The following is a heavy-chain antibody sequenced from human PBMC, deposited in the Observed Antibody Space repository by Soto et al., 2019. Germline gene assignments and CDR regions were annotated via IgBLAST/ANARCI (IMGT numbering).Heavy chain of an antibody. V-gene: IGHV1-69*01. J-gene: IGHJ4*02. CDR2: IIPIFGTA. Sequence: QVQLVQSGAEVKKPGSSVKVSCKASGGTFSSYAMSWVRQAPGQGLEWMGGIIPIFGTANYAQKFQGRVTITADESTSTAYMELSSLRSEDTAAYYCARGRVSGYCSGGSCYSGNYWGQGTLVTVSS. D-gene: IGHD2-15*01. CDR3: ARGRVSGYCSGGSCYSGNY. CDR1: GGTFSSYA.